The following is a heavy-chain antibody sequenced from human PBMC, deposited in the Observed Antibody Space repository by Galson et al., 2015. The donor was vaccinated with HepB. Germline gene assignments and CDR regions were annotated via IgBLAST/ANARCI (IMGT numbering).Heavy chain of an antibody. CDR1: GFIFDDYA. CDR3: AKDINVRLGRTTCLDN. J-gene: IGHJ4*02. Sequence: SLRLSCAASGFIFDDYAMHWVRQVPGKGPEWVAGISWNSGSIGYADSVRGRFTISRDNAKNSLYLQMNSLGAADTALYYCAKDINVRLGRTTCLDNWGQGTLVTVSS. CDR2: ISWNSGSI. V-gene: IGHV3-9*01. D-gene: IGHD3-3*02.